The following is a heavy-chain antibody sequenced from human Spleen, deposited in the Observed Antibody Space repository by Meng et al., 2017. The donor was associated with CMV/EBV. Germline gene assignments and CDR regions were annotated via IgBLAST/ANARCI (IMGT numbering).Heavy chain of an antibody. Sequence: GFAFDTYGMHWVRQAPGKRLEWVAFIRHDASNKFYGDSVRGRFTISRDNSKNTLYLQMNSLRAEETAMYYCAKDQLLFGGPNAYFDDWGQGTLVTVSS. V-gene: IGHV3-30*02. D-gene: IGHD3-16*01. CDR2: IRHDASNK. J-gene: IGHJ4*02. CDR3: AKDQLLFGGPNAYFDD. CDR1: GFAFDTYG.